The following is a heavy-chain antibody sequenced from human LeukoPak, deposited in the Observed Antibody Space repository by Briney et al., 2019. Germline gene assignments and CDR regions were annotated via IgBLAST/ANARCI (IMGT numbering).Heavy chain of an antibody. CDR2: IYTSGST. V-gene: IGHV4-4*07. Sequence: SETLSLTCTVSGGSISSYYWSWIRQPAGKGLEWIGRIYTSGSTNLNPSLKSRVTMSVDTSKNQFSLKLSSVTAADTAVYYCARDRRSSGYYYWFDPWGQGTLVTVSS. J-gene: IGHJ5*02. D-gene: IGHD3-22*01. CDR3: ARDRRSSGYYYWFDP. CDR1: GGSISSYY.